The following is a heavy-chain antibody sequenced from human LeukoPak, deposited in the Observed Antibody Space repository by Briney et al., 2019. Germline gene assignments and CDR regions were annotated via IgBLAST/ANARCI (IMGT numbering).Heavy chain of an antibody. CDR3: GSSTGYYSDYFDY. J-gene: IGHJ4*02. D-gene: IGHD3-22*01. Sequence: GRSLRLSCTASGLTFGAYAVSWVRQAPGKGLEWVGFIGSKAYGGTPEYAASMEARFIISRDDSRGVAYLQMNSLKTEDTAVYYCGSSTGYYSDYFDYWGQGTLVTVSS. CDR1: GLTFGAYA. CDR2: IGSKAYGGTP. V-gene: IGHV3-49*04.